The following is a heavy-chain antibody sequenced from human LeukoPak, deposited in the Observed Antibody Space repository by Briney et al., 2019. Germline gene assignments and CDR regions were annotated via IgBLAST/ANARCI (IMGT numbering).Heavy chain of an antibody. CDR3: ARRGTAMVNIDY. V-gene: IGHV1-69*13. Sequence: ASVKVSCKASGGTFSSYAISWVRQAPGQGLEWMGGIIPIFGTANYAQKFQGRVTITADESTSTAYMELRSLRSADTAVYYCARRGTAMVNIDYWGQGTLVTVSS. CDR2: IIPIFGTA. J-gene: IGHJ4*02. CDR1: GGTFSSYA. D-gene: IGHD5-18*01.